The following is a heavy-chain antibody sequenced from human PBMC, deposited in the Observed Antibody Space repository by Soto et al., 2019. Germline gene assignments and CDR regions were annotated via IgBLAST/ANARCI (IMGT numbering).Heavy chain of an antibody. J-gene: IGHJ4*02. CDR3: ARDHVDTPMTNFDY. D-gene: IGHD5-18*01. CDR1: GYTFTSYY. Sequence: ASVKVSCKASGYTFTSYYMHWVRQAPGQGLEWMGIINPSDAYTDYAQKFQGRVTLTRDTSTSIVYMELSSLRSEDTAIYYCARDHVDTPMTNFDYWGQGTLVTVS. V-gene: IGHV1-46*01. CDR2: INPSDAYT.